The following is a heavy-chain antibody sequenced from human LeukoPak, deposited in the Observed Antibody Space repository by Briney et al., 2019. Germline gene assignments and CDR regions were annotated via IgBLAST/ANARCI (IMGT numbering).Heavy chain of an antibody. CDR1: GFTFDDYA. D-gene: IGHD1-1*01. Sequence: PGGSLRRSCAGSGFTFDDYAMTWVRQAPGKGLEWVSGITWNGDSTAYGDSVKVRFTISRDNAKTSLYLQVNSLSADDTALYYCARDLCAGTVNWFAPRGQGTLVIVSS. CDR3: ARDLCAGTVNWFAP. V-gene: IGHV3-20*04. CDR2: ITWNGDST. J-gene: IGHJ5*02.